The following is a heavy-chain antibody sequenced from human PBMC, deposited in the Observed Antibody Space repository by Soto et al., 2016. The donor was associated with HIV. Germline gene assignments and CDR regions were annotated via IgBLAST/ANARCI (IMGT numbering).Heavy chain of an antibody. CDR2: ISYDGSNK. D-gene: IGHD2-15*01. J-gene: IGHJ3*02. CDR3: ARDSRTGSCSGGSCYPDAFDI. Sequence: VQLVESGGGVVQPGRSLRLSCAASGFTFSSYAMHWVRQAPGKGLEWVAVISYDGSNKYYADSVKGRFTISRDNSKNTLYLQMNSLRAEDTAVYYCARDSRTGSCSGGSCYPDAFDIWGQGTMVTVSS. V-gene: IGHV3-30*04. CDR1: GFTFSSYA.